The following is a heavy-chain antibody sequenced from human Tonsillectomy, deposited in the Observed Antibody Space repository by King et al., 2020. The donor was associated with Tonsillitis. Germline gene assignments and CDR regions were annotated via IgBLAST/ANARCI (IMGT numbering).Heavy chain of an antibody. J-gene: IGHJ4*02. CDR2: IYHSGNT. CDR3: ARVRTSGSYHNGPFDS. D-gene: IGHD3-10*01. CDR1: GGSISSSNYY. Sequence: QLQESGPRLVKPSETLSLTCTVSGGSISSSNYYWGWIRQPPGKGLEWIGSIYHSGNTYYNPSLKSRVTISLDTSKNQFSLKLRSVTAADTVVYYCARVRTSGSYHNGPFDSWGQGTLVTVSS. V-gene: IGHV4-39*07.